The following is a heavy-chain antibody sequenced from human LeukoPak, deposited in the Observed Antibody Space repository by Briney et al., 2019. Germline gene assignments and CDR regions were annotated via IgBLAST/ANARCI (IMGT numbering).Heavy chain of an antibody. J-gene: IGHJ6*03. Sequence: SETLSLTCTVSAGSISNYYWSWIRQPPGKGLEWIGYISYSGSTNYNPSLKSRVTISVDTSKNQFSLRLSSVTAADTAVYYCARYYGGYYYYMDVWGKGTTVTVSS. CDR3: ARYYGGYYYYMDV. V-gene: IGHV4-59*08. CDR2: ISYSGST. D-gene: IGHD4-23*01. CDR1: AGSISNYY.